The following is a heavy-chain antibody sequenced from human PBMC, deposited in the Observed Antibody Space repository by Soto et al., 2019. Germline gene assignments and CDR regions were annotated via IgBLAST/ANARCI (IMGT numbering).Heavy chain of an antibody. J-gene: IGHJ6*02. V-gene: IGHV1-18*01. D-gene: IGHD2-2*01. Sequence: ASVKVSCKASGYTFTSYGISWERQAPGQGLEWMGWISAYNGNTNYAQKLQGRVTMTTDTSTSTAYMELRSLRSDDTAVYYCARVGRRSTSFYYYYGMDVWGQGTTVTVSS. CDR3: ARVGRRSTSFYYYYGMDV. CDR2: ISAYNGNT. CDR1: GYTFTSYG.